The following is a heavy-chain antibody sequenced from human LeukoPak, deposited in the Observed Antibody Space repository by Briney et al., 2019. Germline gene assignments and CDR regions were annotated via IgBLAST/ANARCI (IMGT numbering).Heavy chain of an antibody. V-gene: IGHV3-66*02. CDR1: GFTVSSNY. J-gene: IGHJ4*02. Sequence: GGSLRLSCAASGFTVSSNYMSWVRQAPGKGLEWGSVIYSGGSTYYADSVKGRFTNSRDNSKHTLYLQMNSLRAEGTAVYYCARTKRDIVVVPAAIVPGDLSFDYWGQGTLVTVSS. CDR2: IYSGGST. D-gene: IGHD2-2*01. CDR3: ARTKRDIVVVPAAIVPGDLSFDY.